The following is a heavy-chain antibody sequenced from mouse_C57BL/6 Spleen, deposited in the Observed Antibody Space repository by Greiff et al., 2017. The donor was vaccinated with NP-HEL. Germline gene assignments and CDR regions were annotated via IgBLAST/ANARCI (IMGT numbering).Heavy chain of an antibody. V-gene: IGHV1-80*01. CDR2: IYPGDGDT. CDR1: GYAFSSYW. D-gene: IGHD2-4*01. J-gene: IGHJ2*01. CDR3: ARMLYDYDGYYFDY. Sequence: QVQLQESGAELVKPGASVKISCKASGYAFSSYWMNWVKQRPGKGLEWIGQIYPGDGDTNYNGKFKGKATLTADTSSSTAYMQLSSLTSEDSAVYFCARMLYDYDGYYFDYWGQGTTLTVSS.